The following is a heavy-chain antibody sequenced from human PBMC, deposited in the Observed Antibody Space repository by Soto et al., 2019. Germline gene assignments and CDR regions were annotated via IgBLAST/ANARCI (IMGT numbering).Heavy chain of an antibody. CDR2: TYYRSKWYN. D-gene: IGHD3-10*01. V-gene: IGHV6-1*01. J-gene: IGHJ6*03. CDR3: ARDGGSGRAYHMDV. CDR1: GDSVSSNSVA. Sequence: SQTLSLTCAISGDSVSSNSVAWSWIRQSPSRGLEWLGRTYYRSKWYNDYTTSVKSRITISPNTSKKQSSLQLKSATTEDTAEYYCARDGGSGRAYHMDVWGTGTTVTVSS.